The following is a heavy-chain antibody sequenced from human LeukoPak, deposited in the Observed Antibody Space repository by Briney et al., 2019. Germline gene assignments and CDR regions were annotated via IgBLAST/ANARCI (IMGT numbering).Heavy chain of an antibody. Sequence: SETLSLTCTVSGGSISSSSYYWGWIRQPPGKGLEWIGSIYYSGSTYYNPSLKSRDTISVDTSKNQFSLKLSSVTAADTAVYYCARRGYCSSTSCYWELGFDPWGQGTLVTVSS. J-gene: IGHJ5*02. CDR2: IYYSGST. CDR3: ARRGYCSSTSCYWELGFDP. V-gene: IGHV4-39*01. D-gene: IGHD2-2*01. CDR1: GGSISSSSYY.